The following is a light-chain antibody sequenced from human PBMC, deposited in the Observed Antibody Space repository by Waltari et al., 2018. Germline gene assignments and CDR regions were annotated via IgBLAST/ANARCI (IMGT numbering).Light chain of an antibody. Sequence: EIAMTHAPAPLSVRAGGRSTPPYRASQSVSSDLAWYQQEPGQAPSLLIYGASTRATGIPARFSGSGSGTEFTLTNSGLQSEDFAVYYCQQYNNWPPWTFGQGTKVEIK. CDR3: QQYNNWPPWT. CDR2: GAS. V-gene: IGKV3-15*01. J-gene: IGKJ1*01. CDR1: QSVSSD.